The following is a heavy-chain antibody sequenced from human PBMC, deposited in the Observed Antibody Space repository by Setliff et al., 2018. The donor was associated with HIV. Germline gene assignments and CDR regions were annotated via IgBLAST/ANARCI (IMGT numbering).Heavy chain of an antibody. CDR3: ARGRVAAVWAA. Sequence: ASVKVSCKASGYTFTDYYVHWVRQVPGQGLEWMGWINPQNGDTTYAQKFQGRVTITADQSTSTAYMELSSLRSEDTAMYYCARGRVAAVWAAWGQGTLVTVSS. CDR2: INPQNGDT. CDR1: GYTFTDYY. D-gene: IGHD6-13*01. J-gene: IGHJ5*02. V-gene: IGHV1-2*02.